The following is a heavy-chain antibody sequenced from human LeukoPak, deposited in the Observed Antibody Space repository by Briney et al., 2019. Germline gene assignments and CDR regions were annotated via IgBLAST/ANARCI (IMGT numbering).Heavy chain of an antibody. CDR2: ISGSGGST. CDR3: AKEGQVTYAYYFDY. J-gene: IGHJ4*02. Sequence: PGGTLRLSCAASGFTFSSYGMSWVRQAPGKGLEWVSAISGSGGSTYYADSVKGRFTISRDNSKNTQYLQMNSLRAEGTAVYYCAKEGQVTYAYYFDYWGQGTLVTVSS. V-gene: IGHV3-23*01. D-gene: IGHD2-21*02. CDR1: GFTFSSYG.